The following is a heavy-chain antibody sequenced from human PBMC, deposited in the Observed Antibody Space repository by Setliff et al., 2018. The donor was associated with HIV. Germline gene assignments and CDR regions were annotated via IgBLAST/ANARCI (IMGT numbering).Heavy chain of an antibody. CDR1: GYTFTSYG. J-gene: IGHJ3*02. D-gene: IGHD6-19*01. CDR3: ARDRLNVYRSGDAFDI. V-gene: IGHV1-18*01. CDR2: ISAYNGNT. Sequence: ASVKVSCKASGYTFTSYGISWVRQAPGQGLEWMGWISAYNGNTNYAQKLQGRVTMTTDTSTSTAYMEVRSLRSDDTAVYYCARDRLNVYRSGDAFDIWGQGTMVTVSS.